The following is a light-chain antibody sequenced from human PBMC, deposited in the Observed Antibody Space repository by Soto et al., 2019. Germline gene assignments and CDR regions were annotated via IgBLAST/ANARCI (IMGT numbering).Light chain of an antibody. CDR1: QSVSTNY. J-gene: IGKJ1*01. CDR3: QQGSNWRS. V-gene: IGKV3D-20*02. Sequence: VLTQSPGALSLSPGERATLSCRASQSVSTNYLAWYQQKPGQAPRLLIYGASNRATGIPDRFSGSGSGTDFTLSISSLEPEDLAVYYCQQGSNWRSFGQGTKVDI. CDR2: GAS.